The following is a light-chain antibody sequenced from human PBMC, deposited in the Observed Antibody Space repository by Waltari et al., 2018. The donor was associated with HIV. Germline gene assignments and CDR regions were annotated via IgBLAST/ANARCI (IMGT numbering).Light chain of an antibody. CDR3: CSYAGSYGVV. CDR1: SSDVGGDNY. V-gene: IGLV2-11*01. Sequence: QSALTQPRPVSGSPGQSVTISCTGTSSDVGGDNYVSWYQQHPGKAPKLMIYDVSKRPSGVPDRFSGSKSGNTASLTISGLQAEDEADYYCCSYAGSYGVVFGGGTKLTVL. CDR2: DVS. J-gene: IGLJ2*01.